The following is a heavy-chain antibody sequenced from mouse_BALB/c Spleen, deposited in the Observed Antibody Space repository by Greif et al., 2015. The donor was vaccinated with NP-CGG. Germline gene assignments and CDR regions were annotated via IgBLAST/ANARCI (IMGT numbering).Heavy chain of an antibody. Sequence: EVKLVESGPGLVKPSQSLSLTCTVTGYSIPSDYAWNWIRQFPGNKLEWMGYISYSGSTSYNPSLKSRISITRDTSKNQFFLQLNSVTTEDTATYYCARNPLITTAYFDYWGQAPLSQSPQ. J-gene: IGHJ2*01. CDR3: ARNPLITTAYFDY. D-gene: IGHD1-1*01. CDR1: GYSIPSDYA. CDR2: ISYSGST. V-gene: IGHV3-2*02.